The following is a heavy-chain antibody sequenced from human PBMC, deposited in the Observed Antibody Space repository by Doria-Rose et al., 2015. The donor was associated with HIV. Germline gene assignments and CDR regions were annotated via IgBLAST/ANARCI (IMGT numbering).Heavy chain of an antibody. CDR1: GVSLSSPGMG. Sequence: QESGPVLVKPTETLTLTCAVSGVSLSSPGMGVSWIRQPPGKALEWLANIFSDDERSYKPSPKSRLTISRDTSKSQVVLTMTDMDPVDTATYYCARIKSSRWYHKYYFDFWGQGTLVIVSA. CDR2: IFSDDER. CDR3: ARIKSSRWYHKYYFDF. J-gene: IGHJ4*02. D-gene: IGHD6-13*01. V-gene: IGHV2-26*01.